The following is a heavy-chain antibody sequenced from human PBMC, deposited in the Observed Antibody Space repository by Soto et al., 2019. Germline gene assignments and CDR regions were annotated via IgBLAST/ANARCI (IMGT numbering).Heavy chain of an antibody. Sequence: LRLSCAASGFTFSSYAMSWVRQAPGKGLEWVSAISGSGGSTYYADSVKGRFTISRDNSKNTLYLQMNSLRAEDTAVYYCAKDREGITMTGLIDYWGQGTLVTVSS. J-gene: IGHJ4*02. D-gene: IGHD3-22*01. CDR2: ISGSGGST. CDR3: AKDREGITMTGLIDY. V-gene: IGHV3-23*01. CDR1: GFTFSSYA.